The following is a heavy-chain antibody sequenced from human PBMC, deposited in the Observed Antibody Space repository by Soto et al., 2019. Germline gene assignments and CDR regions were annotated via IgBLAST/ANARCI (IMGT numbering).Heavy chain of an antibody. CDR1: GGSISSSSYY. Sequence: SETLSLTCTVSGGSISSSSYYWGWIRQPPGKGLEWIECIHYSGSTYYNPSLRSRVTSSVDTSKDQFSLKVSTVTAADTAVYYCARRLFTSTWPSYFDYWGQGTPVTVSS. J-gene: IGHJ4*01. V-gene: IGHV4-39*01. CDR2: IHYSGST. CDR3: ARRLFTSTWPSYFDY. D-gene: IGHD6-13*01.